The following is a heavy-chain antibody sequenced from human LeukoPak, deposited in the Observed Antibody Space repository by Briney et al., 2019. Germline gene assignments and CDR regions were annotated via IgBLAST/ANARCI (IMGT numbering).Heavy chain of an antibody. J-gene: IGHJ4*02. D-gene: IGHD2-2*01. CDR1: GGSISSSSYY. CDR3: ASLGFYQPLRY. CDR2: IYYSGST. V-gene: IGHV4-39*01. Sequence: SETLSLTCTVSGGSISSSSYYRGWIRQPPGKGLEWIGSIYYSGSTYYNPSLKSRVTISVDTSKNQFSLKLSSVTAADTAVYYCASLGFYQPLRYWGQGTLVTVSS.